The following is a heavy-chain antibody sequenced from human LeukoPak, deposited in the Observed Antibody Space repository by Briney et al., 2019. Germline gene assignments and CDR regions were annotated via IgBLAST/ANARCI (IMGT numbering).Heavy chain of an antibody. D-gene: IGHD3-22*01. Sequence: PSETLSLTCAVYGGSFSGYYWGWIRQPPRKGLEWIGEINHSGSTNYNPSLKSRVTISVDTSKNQFSLKLSSVTAADTAVYYCARHGGDYYDSSGYYFVSDYWGQGTLVTVSS. V-gene: IGHV4-34*01. CDR1: GGSFSGYY. J-gene: IGHJ4*02. CDR3: ARHGGDYYDSSGYYFVSDY. CDR2: INHSGST.